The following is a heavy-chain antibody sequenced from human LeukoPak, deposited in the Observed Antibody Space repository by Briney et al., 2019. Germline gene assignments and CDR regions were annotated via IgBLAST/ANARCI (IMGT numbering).Heavy chain of an antibody. V-gene: IGHV3-64*01. CDR1: GFTFSSYA. Sequence: GGSLRLSCAASGFTFSSYAMHWVRQAPGKGLEYVSAISSNGGSTYYANSVKGRFTISRDNSKNTLYLQMGSLRAEDMAVYYCARDSGTAMVIFDYWGQGTLVTVSS. CDR3: ARDSGTAMVIFDY. D-gene: IGHD5-18*01. CDR2: ISSNGGST. J-gene: IGHJ4*02.